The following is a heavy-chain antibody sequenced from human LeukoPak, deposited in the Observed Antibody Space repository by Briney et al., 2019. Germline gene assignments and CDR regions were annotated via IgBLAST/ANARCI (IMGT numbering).Heavy chain of an antibody. CDR2: IYYSGST. D-gene: IGHD2-8*01. V-gene: IGHV4-59*08. J-gene: IGHJ4*02. CDR3: ARHSENGPEYFDY. CDR1: GGSISSYY. Sequence: KPSETLSLTCTVSGGSISSYYWSWIRQPPGKGLEWIGYIYYSGSTNYNPSLKSRVTISVDTSKNQFSLKLSSVTAADTAVYYCARHSENGPEYFDYWGQGTLVTVSS.